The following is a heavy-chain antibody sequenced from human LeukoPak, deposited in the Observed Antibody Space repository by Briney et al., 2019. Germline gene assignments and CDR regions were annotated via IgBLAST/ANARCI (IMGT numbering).Heavy chain of an antibody. J-gene: IGHJ4*02. V-gene: IGHV4-59*08. Sequence: SETLSLTCTVSAGSISSYYWTWIRQPPGKGLEWVAYTHYSGDTSYNPSLRSRVTISVDTSKNQFSLKLSSVTAADTAVYYCARHADYYDSSGYLDYWGQGTLVTVSS. D-gene: IGHD3-22*01. CDR1: AGSISSYY. CDR3: ARHADYYDSSGYLDY. CDR2: THYSGDT.